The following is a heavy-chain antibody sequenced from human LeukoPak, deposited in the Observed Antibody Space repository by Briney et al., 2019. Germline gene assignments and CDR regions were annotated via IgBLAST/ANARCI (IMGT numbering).Heavy chain of an antibody. CDR3: ARSGKIYFDWLLDY. CDR2: ISGSGGST. V-gene: IGHV3-23*01. D-gene: IGHD3-9*01. Sequence: AGGSLRLSCAASGFTFSSYGMSWVRQAPGKWLEWVSAISGSGGSTYYADSVKGRFTISRDNSKNTLYLQMNSLRAEDTAVYYCARSGKIYFDWLLDYWGQGTLVTVSS. CDR1: GFTFSSYG. J-gene: IGHJ4*02.